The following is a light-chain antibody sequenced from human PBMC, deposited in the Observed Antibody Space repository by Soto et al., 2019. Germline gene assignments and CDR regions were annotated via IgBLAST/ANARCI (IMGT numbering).Light chain of an antibody. J-gene: IGKJ3*01. V-gene: IGKV3-20*01. Sequence: EIVLTQSPGTLSLSPGERATLSCRASQSVSSSYLAWYQQKPGQAPRLLIYGASSRATGIPDRFSGSGSGTDFTITISRLEPEDFAVYYCQEYGSSRFTFGPGTTVDIK. CDR3: QEYGSSRFT. CDR1: QSVSSSY. CDR2: GAS.